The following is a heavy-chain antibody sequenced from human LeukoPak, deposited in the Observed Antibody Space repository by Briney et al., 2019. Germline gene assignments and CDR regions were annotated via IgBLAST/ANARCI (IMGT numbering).Heavy chain of an antibody. V-gene: IGHV1-2*02. CDR2: INPNSGGT. J-gene: IGHJ4*02. D-gene: IGHD3-22*01. Sequence: ASVKVSCKASGYTFTGYYMHWVRQAPGQGLEWMGWINPNSGGTNYAQKFQGRVTMTRDTSISTAYMELSRLRSDDTAVYYCARDLYYDSSGYLRYWGQGTLVTVSS. CDR1: GYTFTGYY. CDR3: ARDLYYDSSGYLRY.